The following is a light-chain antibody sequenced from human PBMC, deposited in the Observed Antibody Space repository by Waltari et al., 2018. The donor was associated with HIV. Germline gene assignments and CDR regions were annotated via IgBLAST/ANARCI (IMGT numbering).Light chain of an antibody. CDR2: GVD. J-gene: IGLJ2*01. CDR1: GLRDTF. CDR3: NCRDSSGKHHVV. Sequence: SSELTQDPAVSVALGQTVRITCQGDGLRDTFASWYKQKPGQAPILLIYGVDNRPSGVPDRFSGSSSGNTASLTISGTQAEDEADYYWNCRDSSGKHHVVVGGGTKLTV. V-gene: IGLV3-19*01.